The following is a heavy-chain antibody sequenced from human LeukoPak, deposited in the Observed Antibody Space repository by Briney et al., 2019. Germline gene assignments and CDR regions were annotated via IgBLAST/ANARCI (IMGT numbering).Heavy chain of an antibody. J-gene: IGHJ4*02. CDR1: GFTVSSNY. CDR3: ARGSGYSYGLDY. V-gene: IGHV3-53*01. D-gene: IGHD5-18*01. Sequence: GGSLRLSCAASGFTVSSNYMSWVRQVPGKGLERVSVIYSGGTTYYADSVKGRFTISRDNSKNTVYLQMNSLRAEDTAVYYCARGSGYSYGLDYWGQGTLVTVSS. CDR2: IYSGGTT.